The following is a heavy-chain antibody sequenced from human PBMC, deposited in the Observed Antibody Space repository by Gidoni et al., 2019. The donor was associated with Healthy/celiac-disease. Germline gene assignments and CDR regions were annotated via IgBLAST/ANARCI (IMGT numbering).Heavy chain of an antibody. CDR3: VKDRDCSSTSCYFRPYYYYMDV. V-gene: IGHV3-64D*06. J-gene: IGHJ6*03. D-gene: IGHD2-2*01. CDR2: ISSNGGST. Sequence: EVQLVESGGGLVQPGGSLRLSCSASGFTFSSYAMHWVRQAPGKGLEYVSAISSNGGSTYYADSVKGRFTISRDNSKNTLYLQMSSLRAEDTAVYYCVKDRDCSSTSCYFRPYYYYMDVWGKGTTVTVSS. CDR1: GFTFSSYA.